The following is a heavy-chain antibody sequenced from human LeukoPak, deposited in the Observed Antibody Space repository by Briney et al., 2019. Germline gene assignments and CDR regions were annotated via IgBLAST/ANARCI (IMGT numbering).Heavy chain of an antibody. J-gene: IGHJ5*02. Sequence: SETLSLTCTVSGGSISSSSYYWGWIRQPPGKGLEWIGSIYYSGSTYYNPSLKSRVTISVDTSKNQFSLKLSSVTAADTAVYYCARAIVVVVASTGFWFDPWGQGTLVTVSS. CDR3: ARAIVVVVASTGFWFDP. V-gene: IGHV4-39*01. CDR2: IYYSGST. D-gene: IGHD2-15*01. CDR1: GGSISSSSYY.